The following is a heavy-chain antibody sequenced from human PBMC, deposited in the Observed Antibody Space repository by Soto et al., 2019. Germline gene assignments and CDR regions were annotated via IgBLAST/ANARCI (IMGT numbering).Heavy chain of an antibody. CDR1: GGSMRNYF. CDR3: AAGEASSRNLAPYYLDF. D-gene: IGHD6-13*01. V-gene: IGHV4-59*01. Sequence: SETLSLTCTVAGGSMRNYFWTWIRQPPGKGLEWIGYIHYSGTTSFFPSYNPSLRSRVTISEDTSKNQFSLKLLSVTTADTAVYFCAAGEASSRNLAPYYLDFWGQGTLVTVSS. J-gene: IGHJ4*02. CDR2: IHYSGTT.